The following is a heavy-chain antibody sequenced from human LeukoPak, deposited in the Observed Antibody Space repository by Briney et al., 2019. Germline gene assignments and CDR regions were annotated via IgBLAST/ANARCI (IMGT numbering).Heavy chain of an antibody. D-gene: IGHD2-15*01. CDR1: GFTFSSYS. CDR3: ARSLTYCSGGSCYVPFGY. V-gene: IGHV3-21*01. J-gene: IGHJ4*02. CDR2: ISSSSSYI. Sequence: GGSLRLSCAASGFTFSSYSMNWVRQAPGKGLEWVSSISSSSSYIYYADSVKGRFTISRDNAKNSLYLQMNSLRAEDTAVYYCARSLTYCSGGSCYVPFGYWGQGTLVTVSS.